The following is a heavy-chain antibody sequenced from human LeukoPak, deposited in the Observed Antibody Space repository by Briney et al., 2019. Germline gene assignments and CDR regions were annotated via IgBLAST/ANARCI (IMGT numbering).Heavy chain of an antibody. CDR1: GYTFTGHY. CDR3: ARGRSSTGSYYMGAMGYYFDY. Sequence: ASVKVSCKASGYTFTGHYMHWVRQPPGQGLEWMGWINPKRGGTNYAQKLQGRLTITRDTSIHTHYMEVSRLRSDDTAVYCCARGRSSTGSYYMGAMGYYFDYWGEGTLVTVSS. CDR2: INPKRGGT. D-gene: IGHD3-10*01. J-gene: IGHJ4*02. V-gene: IGHV1-2*02.